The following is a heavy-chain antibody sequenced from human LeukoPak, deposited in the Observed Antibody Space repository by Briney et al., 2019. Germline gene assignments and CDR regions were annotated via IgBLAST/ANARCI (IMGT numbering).Heavy chain of an antibody. CDR1: GFTFSSYS. V-gene: IGHV3-21*01. J-gene: IGHJ4*02. Sequence: GGSLRLSCAASGFTFSSYSMNWVRQAPGKGLEWVSSISSSSSYIYYADSVKGRFTVSRDDAKNSVYLQMNSLRDEDTAIYYCTAGHAILGSTCSAYWGQGTLLTVSS. CDR2: ISSSSSYI. D-gene: IGHD3-10*02. CDR3: TAGHAILGSTCSAY.